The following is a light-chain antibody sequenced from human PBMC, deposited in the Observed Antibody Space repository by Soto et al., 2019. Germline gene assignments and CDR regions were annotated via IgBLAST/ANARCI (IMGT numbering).Light chain of an antibody. J-gene: IGKJ2*01. Sequence: EIVLTQSPGTLSLSPGERATLFCRASQSVSSNYLAWYQQKPGQAPRLLIYGASSRATGIPDRFSGSGSGTDFTLTISRLEPEDSAVYCCQQYGSSPGYTFGQGTKLEIK. CDR2: GAS. V-gene: IGKV3-20*01. CDR1: QSVSSNY. CDR3: QQYGSSPGYT.